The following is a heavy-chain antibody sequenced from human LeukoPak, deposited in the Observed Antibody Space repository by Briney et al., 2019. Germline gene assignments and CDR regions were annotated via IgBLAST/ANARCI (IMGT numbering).Heavy chain of an antibody. V-gene: IGHV3-74*01. CDR2: INSDGSTT. CDR3: ASTNRLDY. CDR1: GFTLGNLW. J-gene: IGHJ4*02. Sequence: GSLRLSFSASGFTLGNLWMQLVPQTPGKGPVWVSRINSDGSTTSYADSVKGRFTISRDNAKNTLYLQMNSLRVEDTAVYYCASTNRLDYWGQGTLVTVSS. D-gene: IGHD2/OR15-2a*01.